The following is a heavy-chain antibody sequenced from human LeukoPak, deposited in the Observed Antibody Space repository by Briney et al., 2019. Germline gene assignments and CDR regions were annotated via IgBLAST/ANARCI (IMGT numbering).Heavy chain of an antibody. CDR3: ARGGFHHGFDV. V-gene: IGHV3-74*01. CDR1: GFTFTSYW. CDR2: IGGDDSDS. Sequence: GGSLRLSCAASGFTFTSYWIHWVRQAPGKGLMWVSRIGGDDSDSIYAASVKGRFSISRDNAKNTVSLQISSLRDEDTAVYYCARGGFHHGFDVWGQRTMVTVSS. J-gene: IGHJ3*01.